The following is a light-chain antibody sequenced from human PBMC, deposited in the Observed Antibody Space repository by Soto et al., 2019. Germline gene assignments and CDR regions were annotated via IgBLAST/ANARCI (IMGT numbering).Light chain of an antibody. Sequence: EIVLTQSPATLSVSPGERATLSCRASQSISSKLAWYQQKPGQPPRLLIYGASTRATGVPDRFTGSGSGSDFTLTISGLQSEDFAVYYCQQYHNWPLTFGQGTKLEI. CDR3: QQYHNWPLT. CDR1: QSISSK. CDR2: GAS. J-gene: IGKJ2*01. V-gene: IGKV3-15*01.